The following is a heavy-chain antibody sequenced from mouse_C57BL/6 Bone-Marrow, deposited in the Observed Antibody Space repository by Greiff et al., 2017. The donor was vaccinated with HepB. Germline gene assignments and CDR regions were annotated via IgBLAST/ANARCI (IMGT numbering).Heavy chain of an antibody. CDR2: ISSGSSTI. CDR3: ATYDGYYEDWYFDV. V-gene: IGHV5-17*01. Sequence: DVHLVESGGGLVKPGGSLKLSCAASGFTFSDYGMHWVRQAPEKGLEWVAYISSGSSTIYYADTVKGRFTISRDNAKNTLFLQMTSLRSEDTAMYYCATYDGYYEDWYFDVWGTGTTVTVSS. CDR1: GFTFSDYG. J-gene: IGHJ1*03. D-gene: IGHD2-3*01.